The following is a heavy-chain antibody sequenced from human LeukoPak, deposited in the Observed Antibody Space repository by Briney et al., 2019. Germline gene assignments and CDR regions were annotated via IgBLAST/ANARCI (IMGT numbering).Heavy chain of an antibody. CDR1: GGTFSSYA. D-gene: IGHD6-19*01. Sequence: SVKVSCKASGGTFSSYAISWVRQAPGQGLEWMGRIIPILGIANYAQKFQGRVTITRDTSASTAYMELSSLRSEDTAVYYCAIRGIYSSGWYYFDYWGQGTLVTVSS. CDR2: IIPILGIA. CDR3: AIRGIYSSGWYYFDY. J-gene: IGHJ4*02. V-gene: IGHV1-69*04.